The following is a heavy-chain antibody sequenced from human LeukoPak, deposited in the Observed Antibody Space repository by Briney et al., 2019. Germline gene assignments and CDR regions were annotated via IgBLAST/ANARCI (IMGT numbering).Heavy chain of an antibody. D-gene: IGHD5-18*01. J-gene: IGHJ4*02. CDR2: INHSGST. V-gene: IGHV4-34*01. CDR3: ARQRWSYGVDY. Sequence: SETLSLTCAVYGGSFSGYYWNWFRQPPGKGLEWIGEINHSGSTNYNPSLRSRVTISVDTSKNQFSLKLSSVTAADTAVYYCARQRWSYGVDYWGQGTLVTVSS. CDR1: GGSFSGYY.